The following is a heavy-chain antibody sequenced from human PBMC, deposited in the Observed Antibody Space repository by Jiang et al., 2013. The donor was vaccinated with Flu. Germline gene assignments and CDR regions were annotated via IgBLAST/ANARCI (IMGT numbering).Heavy chain of an antibody. V-gene: IGHV1-18*01. CDR2: ISAYNGNT. CDR1: GYTFTSYG. CDR3: ARETIFGVVMRYFDY. Sequence: GAEVKKPGASVKVSCKASGYTFTSYGISWVRQAPGQGLEWMGWISAYNGNTNYAQKLQGRVTMTXDTSTSTAYMELRSLRSDDTAVYYCARETIFGVVMRYFDYWGQGTLVTVSS. D-gene: IGHD3-3*01. J-gene: IGHJ4*02.